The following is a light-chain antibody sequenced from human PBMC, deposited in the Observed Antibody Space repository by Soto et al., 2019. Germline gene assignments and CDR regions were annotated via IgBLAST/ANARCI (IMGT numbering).Light chain of an antibody. CDR2: DAS. CDR3: QQYGSSGT. Sequence: IPFTQSPSALSASVGGRVTVAGGASQDIRNYLAWYQQKPGKAPKLLICDASTLYSGVPSRFSGSGSGTDFTLTICRLEPEDFAVYYCQQYGSSGTFGQGTKVDIK. V-gene: IGKV1-9*01. J-gene: IGKJ1*01. CDR1: QDIRNY.